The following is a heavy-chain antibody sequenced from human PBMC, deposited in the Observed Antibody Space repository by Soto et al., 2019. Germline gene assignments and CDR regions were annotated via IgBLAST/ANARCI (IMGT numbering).Heavy chain of an antibody. D-gene: IGHD1-1*01. CDR3: ARAGELKLEHGRWFDP. CDR2: ISAYNGNT. Sequence: GASVKVSCKASGYTFTSYGISWVRQAPGQGLEWMGWISAYNGNTNYAQKLQGRVTMTTDTSTSTAYMELRSLRSDDTAVYYCARAGELKLEHGRWFDPWGQGTLVTVSS. V-gene: IGHV1-18*01. J-gene: IGHJ5*02. CDR1: GYTFTSYG.